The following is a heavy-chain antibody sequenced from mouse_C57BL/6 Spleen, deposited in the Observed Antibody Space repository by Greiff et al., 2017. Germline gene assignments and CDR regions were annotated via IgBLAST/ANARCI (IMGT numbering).Heavy chain of an antibody. CDR1: GYTFTDYY. D-gene: IGHD1-1*01. CDR2: IYPGSGNT. J-gene: IGHJ2*01. Sequence: QVQLQQSGAELVRPGASVKLSCKASGYTFTDYYINWVKQTPGQGLEWIARIYPGSGNTYYTEKFKGKATLTAEKSSSTAYMQLSSLTSEDSAVYFCARAITTTFDYWGQGTTLTVSS. V-gene: IGHV1-76*01. CDR3: ARAITTTFDY.